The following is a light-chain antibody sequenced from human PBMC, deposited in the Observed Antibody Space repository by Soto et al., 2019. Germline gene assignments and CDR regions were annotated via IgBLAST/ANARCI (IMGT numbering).Light chain of an antibody. J-gene: IGLJ2*01. CDR2: EVS. V-gene: IGLV2-14*01. Sequence: QSALTQPASVSGSPGQSITISCTGTSSDVGGYNYVSWYQQHPGKAPKLMIYEVSNRPSGVSNRFSGSKSGNTASLTISGLQTEDEADYYCSSYTSSSTPVVFGEGTKLTVL. CDR1: SSDVGGYNY. CDR3: SSYTSSSTPVV.